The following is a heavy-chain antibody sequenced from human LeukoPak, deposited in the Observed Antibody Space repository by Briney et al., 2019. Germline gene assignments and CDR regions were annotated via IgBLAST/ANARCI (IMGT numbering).Heavy chain of an antibody. CDR3: ARQREYNWFDP. V-gene: IGHV4-38-2*02. D-gene: IGHD3-10*01. J-gene: IGHJ5*02. CDR1: GYSISSGYY. CDR2: IYYSGST. Sequence: SETLSLTCTVSGYSISSGYYWGWIRKPPGKGLEWIGSIYYSGSTNYNPSLKSRVTISVDTSKNQFSLKLSSVTAADTAVYYCARQREYNWFDPWGQGTLVTVSS.